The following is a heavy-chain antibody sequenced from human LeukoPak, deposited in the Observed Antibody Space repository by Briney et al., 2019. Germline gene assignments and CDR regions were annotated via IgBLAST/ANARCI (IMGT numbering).Heavy chain of an antibody. Sequence: GGSLRLSCAASGFTFSSYAMSWVRQAPGKGLEWVSVIYSGGSTYYADSVKGRFTISRDNSKNTLYLQMNSLRAEDTAVYYCARARLTTVVTPGAFDIWGQGTMVTVSS. CDR2: IYSGGST. D-gene: IGHD4-23*01. CDR3: ARARLTTVVTPGAFDI. V-gene: IGHV3-66*01. CDR1: GFTFSSYA. J-gene: IGHJ3*02.